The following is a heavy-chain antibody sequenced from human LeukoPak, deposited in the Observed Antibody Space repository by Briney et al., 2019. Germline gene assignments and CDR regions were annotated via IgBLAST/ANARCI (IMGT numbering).Heavy chain of an antibody. V-gene: IGHV1-69*06. D-gene: IGHD2-21*02. CDR2: IIPIFGTA. Sequence: SVKVSCKASGGTFSSYAISWVRQAPGQGLEWMGGIIPIFGTANYAQKFQGRVTITADKSTSTAYMELSSLRSEDTAVYYCARVVVTARSAYFDYWGQGTLVTVSS. J-gene: IGHJ4*02. CDR1: GGTFSSYA. CDR3: ARVVVTARSAYFDY.